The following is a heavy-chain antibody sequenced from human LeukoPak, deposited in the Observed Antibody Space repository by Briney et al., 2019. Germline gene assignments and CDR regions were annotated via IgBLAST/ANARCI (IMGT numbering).Heavy chain of an antibody. CDR3: ARDQRKTWSLDY. CDR2: IYSGGST. CDR1: GFTFSSYS. D-gene: IGHD2-15*01. Sequence: GGSLSLSCAASGFTFSSYSMNWVRQAPGKGLEWVSVIYSGGSTYYADSVKGRFSISRDNSKNTLYLQMNSLRAEDTAVYYCARDQRKTWSLDYWGQGTLVTVSS. V-gene: IGHV3-53*01. J-gene: IGHJ4*02.